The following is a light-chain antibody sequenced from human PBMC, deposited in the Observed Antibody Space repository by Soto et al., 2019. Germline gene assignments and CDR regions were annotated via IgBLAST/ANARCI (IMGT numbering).Light chain of an antibody. CDR3: QSYDSSLSASYV. CDR1: SSKIGGGGE. CDR2: GNT. Sequence: QSVLSPLSGESSTSGQCCSRSCPGPSSKIGGGGEVHWYRHLPGKAPKLISYGNTNRPTGDPDRFAGSNAGTAASLAISWLQADDEADYYCQSYDSSLSASYVFGSGPKVTVL. J-gene: IGLJ1*01. V-gene: IGLV1-40*01.